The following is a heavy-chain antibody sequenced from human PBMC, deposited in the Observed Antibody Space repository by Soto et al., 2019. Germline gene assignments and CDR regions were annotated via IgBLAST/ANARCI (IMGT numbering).Heavy chain of an antibody. D-gene: IGHD5-12*01. J-gene: IGHJ4*02. CDR1: GGSFSGYY. Sequence: LSLTCAVYGGSFSGYYWSWIRQPPGKGLEWIGEINHSGSTNYNPSLKSRVTISVDTSKNQFSLKLSSVTAADTAVYYCAREPVARLDYWGQGTLVTVSS. V-gene: IGHV4-34*01. CDR3: AREPVARLDY. CDR2: INHSGST.